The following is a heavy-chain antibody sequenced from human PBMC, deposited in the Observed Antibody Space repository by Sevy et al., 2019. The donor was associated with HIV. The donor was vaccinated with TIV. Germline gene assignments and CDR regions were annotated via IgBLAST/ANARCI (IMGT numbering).Heavy chain of an antibody. J-gene: IGHJ5*02. D-gene: IGHD2-2*01. CDR1: DGSFSGYY. CDR2: INESGIT. Sequence: SETLSLTCAVHDGSFSGYYWNWIRQLPGKGLEWIGEINESGITYYNPSLKSRVTISVDTSKKQVPLKRNSVTAADTAVYFCARSPPVVVVPGAPSWFDPWGQGTLVTVSS. CDR3: ARSPPVVVVPGAPSWFDP. V-gene: IGHV4-34*01.